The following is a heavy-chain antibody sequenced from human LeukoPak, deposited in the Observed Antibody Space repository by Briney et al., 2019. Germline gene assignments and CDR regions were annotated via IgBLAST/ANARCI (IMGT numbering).Heavy chain of an antibody. V-gene: IGHV4-59*01. J-gene: IGHJ4*02. CDR1: GGSFSNFY. Sequence: SETLSLTCTVSGGSFSNFYWNWIRQPPGKGLEWIGYIYYSGSINYNPSLTSRLTISVDTSKNQFSLSLNSVTAADTAIYYCARSLDSKSTYFDYWGQGTLVTVSS. D-gene: IGHD2-21*01. CDR3: ARSLDSKSTYFDY. CDR2: IYYSGSI.